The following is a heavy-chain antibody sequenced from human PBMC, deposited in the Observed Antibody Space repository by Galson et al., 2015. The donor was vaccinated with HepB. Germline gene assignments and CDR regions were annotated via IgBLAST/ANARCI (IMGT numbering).Heavy chain of an antibody. CDR2: IYPGDSDT. CDR3: ATRTGCSGGSCSFDY. Sequence: QSGAEVKKPGESLKISCKGSGYSFTSYWIGWVRQMPGKGLEWMGIIYPGDSDTRYSPSFQGQVTISADKSISTAYLQWSSLKAPDTAMYYCATRTGCSGGSCSFDYWGQGTLVTVSS. CDR1: GYSFTSYW. J-gene: IGHJ4*02. V-gene: IGHV5-51*01. D-gene: IGHD2-15*01.